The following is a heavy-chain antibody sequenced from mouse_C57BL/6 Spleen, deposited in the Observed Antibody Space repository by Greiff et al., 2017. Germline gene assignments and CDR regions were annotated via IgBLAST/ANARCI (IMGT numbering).Heavy chain of an antibody. CDR1: GFNIKDDY. D-gene: IGHD2-4*01. Sequence: EVQLQQSGAELVRPGASVKLSCTASGFNIKDDYMHWVKQRPEQGLEWIGWIDPENGDTEYASKFQGKATITADTSSNTAYLQLSSLTSEDTAVYYCTMRITRAFDYWGQGTTLTVSS. CDR2: IDPENGDT. CDR3: TMRITRAFDY. J-gene: IGHJ2*01. V-gene: IGHV14-4*01.